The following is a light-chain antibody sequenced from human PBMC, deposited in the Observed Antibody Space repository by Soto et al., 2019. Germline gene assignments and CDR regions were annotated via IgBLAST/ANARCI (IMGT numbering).Light chain of an antibody. V-gene: IGKV1-5*01. CDR2: DAS. CDR3: QQYNSYSRT. Sequence: DIQMTQSPSTLSASVGDRVTITCRASQSISSWLAWYQQKPGEAPKLLIYDASSLESEVPSRFSGSGSGTEFTLTISSLQPDDFATYYCQQYNSYSRTFGQGTKVDIK. CDR1: QSISSW. J-gene: IGKJ1*01.